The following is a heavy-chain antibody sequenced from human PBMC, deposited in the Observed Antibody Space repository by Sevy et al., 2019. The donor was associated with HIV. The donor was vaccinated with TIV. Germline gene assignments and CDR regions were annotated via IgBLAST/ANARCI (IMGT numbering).Heavy chain of an antibody. D-gene: IGHD2-15*01. J-gene: IGHJ4*02. CDR3: ARAIKATYCSDSNCRHFDS. CDR2: MTPSSGAT. V-gene: IGHV1-2*02. Sequence: ASVKVSCKASGYTFTDYYIHWVRQAPGQGLEWVGWMTPSSGATPCAQKFKARVTMTRDTSMTTANMDLTNLESDDTAVYFCARAIKATYCSDSNCRHFDSWGQGTLVTVSS. CDR1: GYTFTDYY.